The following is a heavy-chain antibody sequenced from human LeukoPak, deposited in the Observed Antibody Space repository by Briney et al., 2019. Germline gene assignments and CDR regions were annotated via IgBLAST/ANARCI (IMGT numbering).Heavy chain of an antibody. D-gene: IGHD5-18*01. CDR3: ARGMVTFDYYYYMDV. CDR1: GYTFTGYY. J-gene: IGHJ6*03. CDR2: INPNSGGT. V-gene: IGHV1-2*02. Sequence: VASVKVSCKASGYTFTGYYMHWVRQAPGQGLEWMGWINPNSGGTNYAQKFQGRVTMTRDTSISTAYMELSRLRSDDTAVYCCARGMVTFDYYYYMDVWGKGTTVTVSS.